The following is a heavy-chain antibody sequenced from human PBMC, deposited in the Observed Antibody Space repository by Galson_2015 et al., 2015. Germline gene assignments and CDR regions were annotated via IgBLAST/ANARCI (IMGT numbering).Heavy chain of an antibody. V-gene: IGHV1-18*01. CDR3: ARDPPSYCRGDSCHFGHNWFDP. CDR2: VSAYNGNT. J-gene: IGHJ5*02. CDR1: GYTFTSYG. D-gene: IGHD2-15*01. Sequence: SVKVSCKASGYTFTSYGVSWVRQAPGQGLEWLGWVSAYNGNTMYAQSLQGRVTMTTDTSTSTACMELRSLRSDDTAVYYCARDPPSYCRGDSCHFGHNWFDPWGQGTLVTVSS.